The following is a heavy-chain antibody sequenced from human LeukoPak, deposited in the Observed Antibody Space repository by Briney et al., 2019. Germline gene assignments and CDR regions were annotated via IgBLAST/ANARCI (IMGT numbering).Heavy chain of an antibody. Sequence: GGSLRLSCAASGFTFSSYAMHWVRQAPGKGLEWVAVISYDGSNKYYADSVKGRFTISRDNSKNTLYLQMNSLRAEDTAVYYCARAYYYYYMDVWGKGTTVTVSS. CDR3: ARAYYYYYMDV. J-gene: IGHJ6*03. CDR2: ISYDGSNK. V-gene: IGHV3-30*04. CDR1: GFTFSSYA.